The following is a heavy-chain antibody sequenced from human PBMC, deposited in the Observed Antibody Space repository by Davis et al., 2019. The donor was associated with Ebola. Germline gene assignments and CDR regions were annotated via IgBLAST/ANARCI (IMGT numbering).Heavy chain of an antibody. Sequence: SETLSPTCAVYGGSFSGYYWSWIRQPPGKGLEWIGEINHSGSTNYNPSLKSRVTISVDTSKNQFSLKLSSVTAADTSVYYCARFGVQRIAALYYYYGMDVWGQGTTVTVSS. V-gene: IGHV4-34*01. CDR2: INHSGST. CDR1: GGSFSGYY. D-gene: IGHD6-6*01. J-gene: IGHJ6*02. CDR3: ARFGVQRIAALYYYYGMDV.